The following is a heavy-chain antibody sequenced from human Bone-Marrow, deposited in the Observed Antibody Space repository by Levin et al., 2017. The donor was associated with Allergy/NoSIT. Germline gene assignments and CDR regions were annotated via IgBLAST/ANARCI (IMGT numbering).Heavy chain of an antibody. D-gene: IGHD2-15*01. CDR3: TISLPRYCSDNSCYSYYHYYMGV. Sequence: SETLSLTCAVSGGSISSSLWWSWVRQSPGKGLEWIGEIYHTGSTKYNPSLRNRVTISVDKSQNQFSLKLASVTAADTTIYYCTISLPRYCSDNSCYSYYHYYMGVWGRGTTVTVSS. CDR1: GGSISSSLW. V-gene: IGHV4-4*02. J-gene: IGHJ6*03. CDR2: IYHTGST.